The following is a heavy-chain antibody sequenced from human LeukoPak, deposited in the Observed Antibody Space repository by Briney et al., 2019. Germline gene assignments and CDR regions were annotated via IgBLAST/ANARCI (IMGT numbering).Heavy chain of an antibody. CDR3: ARTGYSSSWYFDY. V-gene: IGHV3-7*01. Sequence: GGSLRLSCAASGFTFSSYWMSWVRQAPGKGLEWVANIKQDGSEKIYVDSVKGRFTISRDNAKNSLYLQMNSLRAEDTAVYYCARTGYSSSWYFDYWGQGTLVTVSS. D-gene: IGHD6-13*01. CDR2: IKQDGSEK. CDR1: GFTFSSYW. J-gene: IGHJ4*02.